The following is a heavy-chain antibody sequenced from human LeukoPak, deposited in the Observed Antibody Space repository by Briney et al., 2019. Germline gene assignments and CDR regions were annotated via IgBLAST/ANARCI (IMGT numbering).Heavy chain of an antibody. Sequence: SVKVSCKASGGTFSSYAISWVRQAPGQGLEWMGGIIPIFGTANYAQKFQGRVTITADKSTSTAYMELSSLRSEDTAVYYCARYYYDSSGYYSFDYWGQGTLVTVSS. D-gene: IGHD3-22*01. CDR2: IIPIFGTA. CDR1: GGTFSSYA. V-gene: IGHV1-69*06. J-gene: IGHJ4*02. CDR3: ARYYYDSSGYYSFDY.